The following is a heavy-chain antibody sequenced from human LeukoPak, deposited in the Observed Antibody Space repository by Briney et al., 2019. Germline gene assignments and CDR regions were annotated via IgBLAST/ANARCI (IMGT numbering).Heavy chain of an antibody. CDR2: ISSSSSYI. CDR1: GFTFSSYS. Sequence: PGGSLRLSCAASGFTFSSYSMNWVRQAPGKGLEWVSSISSSSSYIYYADSVKGRFTISRDNAKNSLYLQMNSLRAEDTAVYYCARVNLDSSGWFSLDYWGQGTLVTVSS. D-gene: IGHD6-19*01. V-gene: IGHV3-21*01. CDR3: ARVNLDSSGWFSLDY. J-gene: IGHJ4*02.